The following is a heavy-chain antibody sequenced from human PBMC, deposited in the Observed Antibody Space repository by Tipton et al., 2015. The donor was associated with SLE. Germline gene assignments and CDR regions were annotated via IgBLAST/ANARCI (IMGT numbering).Heavy chain of an antibody. Sequence: SLRLSCAASGFTFSSYAMHWVRQAPGKGLEWVAVISYDGSNKYYADSVKGRFTISRDNSKNTLYLQMNSLRAEDTAVYYCASSLLPGGGYYGRYFDYWGQGTLVTVSS. CDR1: GFTFSSYA. D-gene: IGHD1-26*01. CDR3: ASSLLPGGGYYGRYFDY. CDR2: ISYDGSNK. J-gene: IGHJ4*02. V-gene: IGHV3-30*04.